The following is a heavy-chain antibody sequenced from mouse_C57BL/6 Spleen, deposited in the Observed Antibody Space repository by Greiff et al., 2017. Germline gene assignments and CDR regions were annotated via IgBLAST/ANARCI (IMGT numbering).Heavy chain of an antibody. CDR2: IDPSDSET. J-gene: IGHJ2*01. V-gene: IGHV1-52*01. CDR3: ARVRDGNYCDY. D-gene: IGHD2-1*01. CDR1: GYTFTSYW. Sequence: QVQLQQPGAELVRPGSSVKLSCKASGYTFTSYWMHWVKQRPIQGLEWIGNIDPSDSETHYNQKFKDKATLTVDKSSSTAYMQLSSLTSEDSAVYYCARVRDGNYCDYWGQGTTLTVSS.